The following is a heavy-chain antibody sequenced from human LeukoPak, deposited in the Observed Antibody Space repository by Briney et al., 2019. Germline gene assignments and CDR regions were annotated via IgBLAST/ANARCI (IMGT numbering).Heavy chain of an antibody. J-gene: IGHJ4*02. V-gene: IGHV3-30*02. CDR2: IRYDGSNK. Sequence: TGGSLRLSCAASGFTFSNYGMHWVRQAPGKGLEWVAFIRYDGSNKYYADSVKGRFTISRDNSKSTLYLQMNSLTAEDTAVYYCAKDHDVGYRGYGRAGDFDYWGRGTLVTVSS. D-gene: IGHD5-12*01. CDR1: GFTFSNYG. CDR3: AKDHDVGYRGYGRAGDFDY.